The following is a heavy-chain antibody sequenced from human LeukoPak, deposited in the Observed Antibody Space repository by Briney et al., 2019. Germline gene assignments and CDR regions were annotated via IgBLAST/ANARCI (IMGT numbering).Heavy chain of an antibody. CDR3: ARATMTTDY. V-gene: IGHV3-74*01. CDR1: GLTFSSDW. D-gene: IGHD4-17*01. J-gene: IGHJ4*02. Sequence: GGSLRLSCAASGLTFSSDWIHWVRQAPGKGLVWVSRINTDGSSTSYANSVKGRFTISRDNAKNTLYLQMNSLRAEDTAVYYCARATMTTDYWGQGTLVTVSS. CDR2: INTDGSST.